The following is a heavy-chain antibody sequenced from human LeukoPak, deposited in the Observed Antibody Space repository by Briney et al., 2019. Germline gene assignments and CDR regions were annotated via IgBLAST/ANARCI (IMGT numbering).Heavy chain of an antibody. CDR3: AGANPYSSSWYLFDY. CDR1: GGSISSYY. CDR2: IYYSGST. J-gene: IGHJ4*02. Sequence: SETLSLTCTVSGGSISSYYWSWIRQPPGKGLEWIGYIYYSGSTNYNPSLKSRVTISVGTSKNQFSLKLSSVTAADTAVYYCAGANPYSSSWYLFDYWGQGTLVTVSS. V-gene: IGHV4-59*01. D-gene: IGHD6-13*01.